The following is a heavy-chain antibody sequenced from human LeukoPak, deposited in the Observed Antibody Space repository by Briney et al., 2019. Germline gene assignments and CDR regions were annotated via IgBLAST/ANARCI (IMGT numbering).Heavy chain of an antibody. V-gene: IGHV4-61*02. Sequence: SETLSLTCTVSGGSISSGSYYWSWIRQPAGKGLEWIGRIYSSGSTNYNPSLKSRVTISVDTSKNQFSLKLSSVTAADTAVYYCAGEYGYDSGGSSFDPWGQGTLVTVSS. CDR2: IYSSGST. J-gene: IGHJ5*02. D-gene: IGHD3-22*01. CDR3: AGEYGYDSGGSSFDP. CDR1: GGSISSGSYY.